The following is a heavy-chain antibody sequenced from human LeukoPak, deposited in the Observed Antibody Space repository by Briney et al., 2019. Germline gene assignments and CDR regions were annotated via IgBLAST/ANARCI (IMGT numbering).Heavy chain of an antibody. D-gene: IGHD3-22*01. CDR1: GYTLTELS. J-gene: IGHJ4*02. CDR3: ATFGQDSIGYYYVPFDY. CDR2: FDPEDGET. Sequence: PGASVKVSCKVSGYTLTELSMHWVRQAPGKGLEWMGGFDPEDGETIYAQKFQGRVTMTEDTSTDTAYMELSSLRSEDTAVYYCATFGQDSIGYYYVPFDYWGQGTLVTVSS. V-gene: IGHV1-24*01.